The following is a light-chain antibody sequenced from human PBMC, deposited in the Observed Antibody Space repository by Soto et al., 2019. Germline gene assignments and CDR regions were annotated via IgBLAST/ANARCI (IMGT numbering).Light chain of an antibody. J-gene: IGKJ1*01. CDR3: QQYNSFWT. V-gene: IGKV1-5*01. CDR1: QSISSW. Sequence: DIQMTQSPSTLSASVGDRVTITCRASQSISSWLAWYQQKPGKAPRLLIYDASYLERGVPSRFSGSGSGTEITLTISDLQPDDLATYYCQQYNSFWTFGQGTKVDIK. CDR2: DAS.